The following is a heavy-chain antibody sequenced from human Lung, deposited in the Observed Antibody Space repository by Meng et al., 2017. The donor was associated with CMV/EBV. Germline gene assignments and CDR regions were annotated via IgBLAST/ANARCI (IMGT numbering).Heavy chain of an antibody. J-gene: IGHJ4*02. Sequence: SVKVSCKTSGGTFSTFHLGWVRHAPGQGLEWMGGIVPMFGTTNYAQKFQGRVTIKADQSTSTVYMELTGLRSEDTAVYYWARAIEDFYESRDYSPYGLWGQGXLVTVSS. V-gene: IGHV1-69*13. CDR1: GGTFSTFH. D-gene: IGHD3-22*01. CDR3: ARAIEDFYESRDYSPYGL. CDR2: IVPMFGTT.